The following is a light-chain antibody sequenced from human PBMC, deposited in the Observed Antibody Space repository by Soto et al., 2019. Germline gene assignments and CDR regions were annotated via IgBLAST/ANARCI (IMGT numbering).Light chain of an antibody. CDR3: QQYGSSQT. J-gene: IGKJ4*01. CDR2: GAS. CDR1: QSVSSSY. V-gene: IGKV3-20*01. Sequence: EIVLTQSPGTLSLSPGERATLSCRASQSVSSSYLAWYPQKPGQAPRLLIYGASSRATGIPDRFSGSGSGTDFTLNISRLEPEDFAVYYCQQYGSSQTFGGGTKVEIK.